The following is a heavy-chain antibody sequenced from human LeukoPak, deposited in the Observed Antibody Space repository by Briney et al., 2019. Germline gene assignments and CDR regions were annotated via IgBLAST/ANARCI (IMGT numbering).Heavy chain of an antibody. Sequence: KPSETLSLTCTVSGGYISNHYWSWIRQPPGKGLEWIGYIYYSGTPNYNLSLRSRVTISVDKSKNPMSLKLSSVTAADTPVYYCARIVPYNYGYVDYWGQGTLVTVSS. CDR2: IYYSGTP. CDR1: GGYISNHY. J-gene: IGHJ4*02. CDR3: ARIVPYNYGYVDY. V-gene: IGHV4-59*11. D-gene: IGHD5-18*01.